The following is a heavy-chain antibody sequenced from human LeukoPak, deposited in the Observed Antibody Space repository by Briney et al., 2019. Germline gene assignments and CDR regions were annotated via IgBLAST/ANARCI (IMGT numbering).Heavy chain of an antibody. J-gene: IGHJ4*02. V-gene: IGHV4-4*09. CDR2: IYNGVPT. Sequence: AETLSLICTTSGAPINRFFWSWVRQPPGKGLEWIGNIYNGVPTFFNPSLKSRVSISVDTTNGQSSLQLASVTAADTAAYYCVQSTGWPGFDYWGQGILVTVSS. CDR1: GAPINRFF. CDR3: VQSTGWPGFDY. D-gene: IGHD6-19*01.